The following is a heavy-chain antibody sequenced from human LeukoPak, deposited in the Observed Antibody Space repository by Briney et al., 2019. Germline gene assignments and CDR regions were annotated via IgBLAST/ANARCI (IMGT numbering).Heavy chain of an antibody. J-gene: IGHJ6*02. V-gene: IGHV3-30*18. CDR1: GFTFSSYG. D-gene: IGHD3-10*01. CDR3: AKESGWFGDYYYGMGV. CDR2: ISYDGSNK. Sequence: GGSLRLSCAASGFTFSSYGMHWVRQAPGKGLEWVAVISYDGSNKYYADSVKGRFTISRDNSKNTLYLQMNSLRAEDTAVYYCAKESGWFGDYYYGMGVWGQGTTVTVSS.